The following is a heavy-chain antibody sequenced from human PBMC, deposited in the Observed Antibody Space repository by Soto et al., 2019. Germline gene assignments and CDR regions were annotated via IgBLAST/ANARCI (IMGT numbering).Heavy chain of an antibody. Sequence: SETLSLTCAVSGGSISSGGYSWSWVRQPPGKGLEWIGEIYHSGSTNYNPSLKSRVTISVDKSKNQFSLKLSSVTAADTAVYYCARGDSGSYDYWGQGTLVTVSS. V-gene: IGHV4-4*02. J-gene: IGHJ4*02. CDR2: IYHSGST. CDR1: GGSISSGGYS. D-gene: IGHD3-10*01. CDR3: ARGDSGSYDY.